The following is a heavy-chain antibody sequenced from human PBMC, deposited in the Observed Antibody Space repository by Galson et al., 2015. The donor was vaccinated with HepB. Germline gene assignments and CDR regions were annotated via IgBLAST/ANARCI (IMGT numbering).Heavy chain of an antibody. CDR2: ISDSGGGT. J-gene: IGHJ3*02. Sequence: SLRLSCAASGFTFSSYAMSWVRQAPGKGLEWVSAISDSGGGTYYADSVKGRFTISRDNSKNTLYLQMNSLRAEDTAVYYCARDRDDGIPDIWGQGTMVTVSS. CDR1: GFTFSSYA. D-gene: IGHD1-1*01. V-gene: IGHV3-23*01. CDR3: ARDRDDGIPDI.